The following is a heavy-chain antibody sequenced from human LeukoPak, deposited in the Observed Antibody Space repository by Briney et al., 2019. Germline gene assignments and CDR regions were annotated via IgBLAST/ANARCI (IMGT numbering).Heavy chain of an antibody. CDR1: GFTFNNYA. Sequence: TGGSLRLSCAASGFTFNNYAMSWVRQAPGKVLEWVSAITGSGGDTYHADSVKGRFTISRDNSENTLYLQMNSLRAEDTAVYYCAKGSRDSRPYYFAFWGQGTLVTVSS. CDR2: ITGSGGDT. J-gene: IGHJ4*02. D-gene: IGHD3-3*01. V-gene: IGHV3-23*01. CDR3: AKGSRDSRPYYFAF.